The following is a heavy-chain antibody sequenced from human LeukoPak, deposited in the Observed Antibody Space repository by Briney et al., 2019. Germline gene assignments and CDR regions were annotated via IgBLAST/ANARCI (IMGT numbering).Heavy chain of an antibody. D-gene: IGHD5-18*01. J-gene: IGHJ5*02. CDR1: GYTFIGYY. Sequence: ASVKVSCKASGYTFIGYYMHWVRQAPGKGLEWMEGFHPEEGKTIYAQQFQGRVTMIEDTSSDTAYMELSSLRSEDTAVYYCAADGGYSYGYFKGWFDPWGQGTLVTVSS. CDR3: AADGGYSYGYFKGWFDP. V-gene: IGHV1-24*01. CDR2: FHPEEGKT.